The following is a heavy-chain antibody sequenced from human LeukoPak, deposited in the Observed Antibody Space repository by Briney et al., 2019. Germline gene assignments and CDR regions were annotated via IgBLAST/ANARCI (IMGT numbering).Heavy chain of an antibody. CDR2: IISSSDYI. V-gene: IGHV3-21*01. D-gene: IGHD2-2*01. CDR3: ARDPGPLGYCSSTSCLNFDY. J-gene: IGHJ4*02. Sequence: GRSLRLSCAASGFTFSSYAMHWVRQAPGKGLEWVSSIISSSDYIYYADSVKGRFTISRDNSKNTLYLQMDSLRAEDTAVYYCARDPGPLGYCSSTSCLNFDYWGQGTLVTVSS. CDR1: GFTFSSYA.